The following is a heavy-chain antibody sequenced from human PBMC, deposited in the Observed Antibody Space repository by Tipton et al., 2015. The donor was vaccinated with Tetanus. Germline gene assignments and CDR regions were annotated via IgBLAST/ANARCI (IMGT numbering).Heavy chain of an antibody. J-gene: IGHJ6*02. V-gene: IGHV1-2*04. CDR1: GYTFTGYY. CDR2: INPNSGGT. CDR3: ARATFELGYCSGGSCSTGAGYYGMDV. Sequence: QVQLVQSGAEVKKPGASVKVSCKASGYTFTGYYMHWVRQAPGQGLEWMGWINPNSGGTNYAQKFQGWVTMTRDTSISTAYMELSRLRSDDTAVYYCARATFELGYCSGGSCSTGAGYYGMDVWGQGTTVTVSS. D-gene: IGHD2-15*01.